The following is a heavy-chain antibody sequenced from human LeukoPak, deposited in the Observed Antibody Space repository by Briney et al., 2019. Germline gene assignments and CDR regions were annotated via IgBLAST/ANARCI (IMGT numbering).Heavy chain of an antibody. CDR3: AREDPQTTVPEGMDV. CDR2: IYYSGTT. D-gene: IGHD4-17*01. CDR1: GGSISYYY. Sequence: SENLSLTCTVSGGSISYYYWSWIRQSPGKGLEWIGYIYYSGTTNYNPSLKSRVTISVDTSKNQFSLQLRSVTAADTAVYYCAREDPQTTVPEGMDVWGQGTTVTVSS. V-gene: IGHV4-59*01. J-gene: IGHJ6*02.